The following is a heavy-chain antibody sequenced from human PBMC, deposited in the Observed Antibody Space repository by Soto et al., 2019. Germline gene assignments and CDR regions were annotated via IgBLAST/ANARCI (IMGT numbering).Heavy chain of an antibody. CDR1: GYSISSGYH. Sequence: SETLSLTCTVSGYSISSGYHWAWIRQPPGKGLEWLGSVHYSGNTYYNPSLRSRLTISVDKSKNQFSLNLSSVTAADTAVYYCARQDRVVAEGRWFDPWGQGTLVTVSS. CDR3: ARQDRVVAEGRWFDP. D-gene: IGHD2-15*01. J-gene: IGHJ5*02. CDR2: VHYSGNT. V-gene: IGHV4-38-2*02.